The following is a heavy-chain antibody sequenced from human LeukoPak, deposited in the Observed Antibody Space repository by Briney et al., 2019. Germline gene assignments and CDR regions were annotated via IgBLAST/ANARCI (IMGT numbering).Heavy chain of an antibody. CDR1: GFTFSSYA. V-gene: IGHV3-23*01. Sequence: GGSLRLSCAASGFTFSSYAMSWVRQAPGKGLEWVSAISGSGGSTYYADSVKGRFTTSRDNSKNTLYLQMNSLRAEDTAVYYCAKLTGGSCYSACDYWGQGTLVTVSS. J-gene: IGHJ4*02. CDR2: ISGSGGST. CDR3: AKLTGGSCYSACDY. D-gene: IGHD2-15*01.